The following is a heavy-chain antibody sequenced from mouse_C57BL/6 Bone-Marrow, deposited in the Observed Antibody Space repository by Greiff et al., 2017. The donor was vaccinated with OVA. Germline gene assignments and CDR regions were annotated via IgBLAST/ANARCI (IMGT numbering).Heavy chain of an antibody. D-gene: IGHD1-2*01. CDR3: ARAEVPRLTLYYYAMDY. Sequence: VQLQQPGAELVKPGASVKLSCKASGYTFTSYWMQWVKQRPGQGLEWIGEIDPSDSYTNYNQKFKGKATLTVDTSSSTAYMQLSSLTSEDSAVYYCARAEVPRLTLYYYAMDYWGQGTSVTVSS. V-gene: IGHV1-50*01. CDR2: IDPSDSYT. J-gene: IGHJ4*01. CDR1: GYTFTSYW.